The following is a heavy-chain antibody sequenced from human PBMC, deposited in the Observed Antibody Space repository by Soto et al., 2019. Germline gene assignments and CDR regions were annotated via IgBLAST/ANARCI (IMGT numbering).Heavy chain of an antibody. D-gene: IGHD2-2*01. CDR2: IYDSGST. CDR3: GRGRVPAAQYDWFDP. V-gene: IGHV4-59*01. J-gene: IGHJ5*02. Sequence: SETLSLICTVSGGSISSYHWSWIRQPPGKGLEWIGYIYDSGSTHYTPSLRSRVTISVDTSKNQFSLKLSAVTAADTAVYYCGRGRVPAAQYDWFDPWGRGXMVDVYS. CDR1: GGSISSYH.